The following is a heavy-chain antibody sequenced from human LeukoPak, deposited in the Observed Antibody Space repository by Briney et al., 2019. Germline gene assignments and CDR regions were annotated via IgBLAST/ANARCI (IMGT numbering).Heavy chain of an antibody. J-gene: IGHJ6*02. V-gene: IGHV5-10-1*01. CDR1: GYTFINYW. D-gene: IGHD1-26*01. CDR2: IDPSDSYT. CDR3: ARHFLGELPDMDV. Sequence: GESLQISCRGFGYTFINYWIAWVRPMPGKGLEGMGRIDPSDSYTKYSPSFQGHVTISGDESISTAYLQWSSLKASDTAMYYCARHFLGELPDMDVWGQGTTVTVSS.